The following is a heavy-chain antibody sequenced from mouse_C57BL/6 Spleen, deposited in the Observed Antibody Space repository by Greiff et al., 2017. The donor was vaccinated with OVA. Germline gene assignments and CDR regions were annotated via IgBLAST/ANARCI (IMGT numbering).Heavy chain of an antibody. J-gene: IGHJ2*01. Sequence: VQLQQSGAELARPGASVKLSCKASGYTFTSYGISWVKQRTGQGLEWIGEIYPRSGNTYYNEKFKGKATLTADKSSSTAYMELRSLTSEDSAVYFCASLLEGYFDYWGQGTTLTVSA. CDR2: IYPRSGNT. V-gene: IGHV1-81*01. D-gene: IGHD2-1*01. CDR1: GYTFTSYG. CDR3: ASLLEGYFDY.